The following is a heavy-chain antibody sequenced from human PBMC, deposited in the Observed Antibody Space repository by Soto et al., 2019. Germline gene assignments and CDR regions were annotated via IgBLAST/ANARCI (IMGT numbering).Heavy chain of an antibody. CDR3: AKGRAMTVYGVDILFDY. V-gene: IGHV3-23*01. J-gene: IGHJ4*01. CDR2: ISGSGDNT. D-gene: IGHD3-3*01. Sequence: SGGSLRLSCKASGFSFSDYAMTWVRQAPGKGLEWVSVISGSGDNTFYAASVKGRFAISRDNSKNVLYLQMNSLSADDAAVYFCAKGRAMTVYGVDILFDYWGRGTLVTVSS. CDR1: GFSFSDYA.